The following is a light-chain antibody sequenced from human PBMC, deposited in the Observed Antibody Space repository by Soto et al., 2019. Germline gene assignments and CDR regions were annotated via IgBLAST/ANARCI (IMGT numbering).Light chain of an antibody. Sequence: QSVLTQSSSASASLGSSVKLTCTLSSGHSSYIIAWHQQQPGKAPRYLMKLEGSGSYNKGSGVPDRFSGSSSGADRYLTISNLQFEDDAHYYCETWDSNTNWVFGGGTKVTVL. J-gene: IGLJ3*02. V-gene: IGLV4-60*02. CDR2: LEGSGSY. CDR1: SGHSSYI. CDR3: ETWDSNTNWV.